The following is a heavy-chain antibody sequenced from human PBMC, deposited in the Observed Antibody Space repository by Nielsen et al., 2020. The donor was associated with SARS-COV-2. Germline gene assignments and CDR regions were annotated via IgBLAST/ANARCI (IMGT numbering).Heavy chain of an antibody. D-gene: IGHD2-2*02. Sequence: WLRQPPGKGLEWVSYISSSSSTIYYADSVKGRFTISRDNAKNSLYLQMNSLRDEDTAVYYCARDDIVVVPAAIRANYYYYYMDVWGKGTTVTVSS. CDR3: ARDDIVVVPAAIRANYYYYYMDV. J-gene: IGHJ6*03. CDR2: ISSSSSTI. V-gene: IGHV3-48*02.